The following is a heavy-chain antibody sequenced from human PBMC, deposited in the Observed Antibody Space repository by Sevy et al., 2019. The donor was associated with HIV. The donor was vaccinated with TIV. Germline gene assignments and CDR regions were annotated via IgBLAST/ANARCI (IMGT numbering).Heavy chain of an antibody. V-gene: IGHV3-23*01. CDR2: LSFGCGKI. J-gene: IGHJ4*02. Sequence: GGSLRLSCAASGFAFYEYSMSWIRQAPGKGLEWVATLSFGCGKINYADSVKGRFTISRDNSKNSFYLQMDNLRVEDTALYYCAREGGSRAHDYWGQGTRVTVSS. CDR3: AREGGSRAHDY. CDR1: GFAFYEYS. D-gene: IGHD1-26*01.